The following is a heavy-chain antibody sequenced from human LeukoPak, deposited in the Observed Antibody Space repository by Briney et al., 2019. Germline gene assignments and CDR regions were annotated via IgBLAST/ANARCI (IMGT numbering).Heavy chain of an antibody. J-gene: IGHJ4*02. CDR2: SSGNGVGT. CDR3: AKNGRDDHDKYFFDF. Sequence: GRSLRLSCAASGFYFAIGAMGWARQAAGVGLEWVSTSSGNGVGTNYADSVKGRFTISRDNSKNTLYLQMNSLRAEDTALYYCAKNGRDDHDKYFFDFWGQGTLVSVSS. V-gene: IGHV3-23*01. CDR1: GFYFAIGA. D-gene: IGHD3-9*01.